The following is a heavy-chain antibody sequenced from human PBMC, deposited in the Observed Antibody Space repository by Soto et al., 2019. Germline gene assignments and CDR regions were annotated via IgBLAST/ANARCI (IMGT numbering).Heavy chain of an antibody. CDR3: ARYQRDYDYGDYDGWFDP. Sequence: PSETLSLTCTVSGDSISDDTYYWGWIRQPPGKGLEWIGSIYYSGSTYYNPSLKSRVTMSVDTSKNQLSLKLSSVTAADTAVYYCARYQRDYDYGDYDGWFDPWGQGTLVTVSS. CDR2: IYYSGST. D-gene: IGHD4-17*01. CDR1: GDSISDDTYY. J-gene: IGHJ5*02. V-gene: IGHV4-39*01.